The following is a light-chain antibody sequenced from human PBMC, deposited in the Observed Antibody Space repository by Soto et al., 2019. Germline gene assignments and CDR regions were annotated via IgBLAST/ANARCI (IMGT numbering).Light chain of an antibody. J-gene: IGKJ1*01. Sequence: DIQMTQSPSTLSASVGDRVTITCRASQSISSGLAGYQQKPGKAPMLLIYKASSLESGVPSRFSGSGSGTEFTLTISRLQPDDFATYYCQQYNSYSPWTFGQGTKVEIK. V-gene: IGKV1-5*03. CDR3: QQYNSYSPWT. CDR1: QSISSG. CDR2: KAS.